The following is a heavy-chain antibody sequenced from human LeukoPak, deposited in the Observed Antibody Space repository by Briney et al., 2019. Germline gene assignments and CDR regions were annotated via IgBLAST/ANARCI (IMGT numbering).Heavy chain of an antibody. J-gene: IGHJ4*02. CDR3: ARIAYDSSGWYRFDY. CDR2: IYYSGST. CDR1: GGSIGTYY. Sequence: SETLSLTCTVSGGSIGTYYWSWIRQAPGKGLEWIGNIYYSGSTNYNPSLKSRVTMSVDTSKNQFSLRLSSVTAADTAVYYCARIAYDSSGWYRFDYWGQGTLVTVSS. D-gene: IGHD6-19*01. V-gene: IGHV4-59*08.